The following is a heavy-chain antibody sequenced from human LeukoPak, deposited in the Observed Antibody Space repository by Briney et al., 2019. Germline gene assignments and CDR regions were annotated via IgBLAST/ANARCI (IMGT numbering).Heavy chain of an antibody. CDR2: ISSSSYI. V-gene: IGHV3-21*01. D-gene: IGHD3-9*01. CDR1: GFTFSSYS. CDR3: ATTTIFKPPYYYGMDV. J-gene: IGHJ6*02. Sequence: GGSLRLSCGASGFTFSSYSMNWVRQAPGKGLEWVSSISSSSYIYYADSVKGRFTISRDNAKNSLYLQMNSLRAEDTAVYYCATTTIFKPPYYYGMDVWGQGTTVTVSS.